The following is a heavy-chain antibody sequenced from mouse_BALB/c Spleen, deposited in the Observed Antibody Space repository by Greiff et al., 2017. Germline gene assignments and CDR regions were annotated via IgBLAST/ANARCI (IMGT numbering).Heavy chain of an antibody. CDR1: GFTFSDYY. V-gene: IGHV5-4*02. D-gene: IGHD2-14*01. J-gene: IGHJ1*01. CDR2: ISDGGSYT. Sequence: EVQLMESGGGLVKPGGSLKLSCAASGFTFSDYYMYWVRQTPEKRLEWVATISDGGSYTYYPDRVKGRFTISRDNAKNNLYLQMSSLKSEDTAMYYCARDRGVRRDCYFDVWGAGTTVTVSS. CDR3: ARDRGVRRDCYFDV.